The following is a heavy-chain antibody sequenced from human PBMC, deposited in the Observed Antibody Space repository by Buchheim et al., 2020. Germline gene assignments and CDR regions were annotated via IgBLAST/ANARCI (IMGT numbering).Heavy chain of an antibody. Sequence: EVQLLQSGGGLVQPGGSLRLSCAVSGFTFSNAAMSWVRQAPGKGLEYVSGISISGDRTYYTESVRGRFTISRDNSKNTVYLQMNSLTTEDTAIYYCAKEEVPNDYWGQGTL. CDR3: AKEEVPNDY. CDR2: ISISGDRT. J-gene: IGHJ4*02. CDR1: GFTFSNAA. V-gene: IGHV3-23*01.